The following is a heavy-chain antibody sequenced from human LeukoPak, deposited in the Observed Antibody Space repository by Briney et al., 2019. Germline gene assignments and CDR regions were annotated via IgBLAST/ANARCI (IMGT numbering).Heavy chain of an antibody. CDR1: GGSISSGGYS. D-gene: IGHD3-22*01. CDR2: IYHSGST. CDR3: ARSYYDPYPLN. J-gene: IGHJ4*02. Sequence: SETLSLTCAVSGGSISSGGYSWSWIRQPPGKGLEWIGYIYHSGSTYYNPSLKSRVTISVDTSKNQFSLKLSSVTAAGTAVYYCARSYYDPYPLNWGQGTLVTVSS. V-gene: IGHV4-30-2*02.